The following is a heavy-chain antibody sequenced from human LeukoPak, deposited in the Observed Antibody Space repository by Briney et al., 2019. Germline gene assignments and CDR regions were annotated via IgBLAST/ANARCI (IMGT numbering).Heavy chain of an antibody. D-gene: IGHD6-13*01. CDR1: GFTFSNYW. Sequence: PGGSLRLSCAASGFTFSNYWMHWVRQAPGKGLEWVAIISYDGSNKYYADSVKGRFTISRDNSKNTLYLQMNSLRAEDTAVYYCAKDPHPYSSSWPIIYYFDYWGQGTLVTVSS. CDR2: ISYDGSNK. V-gene: IGHV3-30*18. J-gene: IGHJ4*02. CDR3: AKDPHPYSSSWPIIYYFDY.